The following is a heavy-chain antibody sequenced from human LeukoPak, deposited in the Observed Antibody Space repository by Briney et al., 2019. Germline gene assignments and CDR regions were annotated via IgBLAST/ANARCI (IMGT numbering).Heavy chain of an antibody. V-gene: IGHV4-59*08. D-gene: IGHD3-10*01. CDR2: IYYSGST. J-gene: IGHJ4*02. Sequence: SETLSLTCTVSGGSISSHYWSWIRQPPGKGLEWIGYIYYSGSTNYNPSLKSRVTISVDTSKNQFSLKLSSVTAADTAVYYCARLRNYYGSGSYYNPYYFDYWGQGTLVTVSS. CDR1: GGSISSHY. CDR3: ARLRNYYGSGSYYNPYYFDY.